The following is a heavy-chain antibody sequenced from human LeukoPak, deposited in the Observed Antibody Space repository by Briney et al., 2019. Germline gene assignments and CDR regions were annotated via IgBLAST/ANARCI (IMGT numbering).Heavy chain of an antibody. CDR3: ARGHEWLFDY. V-gene: IGHV1-69*05. CDR2: IIPIFGTA. Sequence: ASVKVSCKASGGTFSSYAISWVRQAPGQGLEWMGRIIPIFGTANYAQKFQGRVTITTGESTSTAYMELSSLRSEDTAVYYCARGHEWLFDYWGQGTLVTVSS. J-gene: IGHJ4*02. D-gene: IGHD3-3*01. CDR1: GGTFSSYA.